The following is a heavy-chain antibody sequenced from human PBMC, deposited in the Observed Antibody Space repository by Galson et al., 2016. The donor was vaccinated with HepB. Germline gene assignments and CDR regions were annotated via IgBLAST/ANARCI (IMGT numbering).Heavy chain of an antibody. D-gene: IGHD6-19*01. CDR1: GFTFSDYS. V-gene: IGHV3-11*06. CDR2: ISSSSSYT. CDR3: ARGTVAGSLDY. Sequence: SLRLSCAASGFTFSDYSMSWIRQAPGQGLEWVSYISSSSSYTNSADSLKGRFTISRDNAKNSLYLQVTSLRADDTAVYYCARGTVAGSLDYWGQGTLVIVSA. J-gene: IGHJ4*02.